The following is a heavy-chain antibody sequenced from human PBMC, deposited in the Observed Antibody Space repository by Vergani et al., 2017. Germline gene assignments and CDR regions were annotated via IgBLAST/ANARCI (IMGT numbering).Heavy chain of an antibody. CDR1: GFSLSTSGMR. CDR2: IDWDDDK. V-gene: IGHV2-70*04. D-gene: IGHD6-19*01. CDR3: AREPLAVAGPADGAFDI. J-gene: IGHJ3*02. Sequence: QVTLQESGPALVKPTQTLTLTCTFSGFSLSTSGMRVSWIRQPPGKALEWLARIDWDDDKFYSTSLKTSLTISKDTSKNQVVLTMTNMDPVDTATYYCAREPLAVAGPADGAFDIWGQGTMVTVAS.